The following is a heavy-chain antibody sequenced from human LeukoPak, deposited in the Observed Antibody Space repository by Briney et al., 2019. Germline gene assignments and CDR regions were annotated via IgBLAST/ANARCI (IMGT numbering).Heavy chain of an antibody. CDR3: ARGSSTPYCGGDCHSAPFDFDY. J-gene: IGHJ4*02. CDR2: IYYSGST. V-gene: IGHV4-59*01. CDR1: GGSISSYY. D-gene: IGHD2-21*02. Sequence: PSETLSLACPVYGGSISSYYWSWIRQPPGKGLEWIGYIYYSGSTNYNPSLKSRVTISVDTSKNQFSLKLSSVTAADTAVYYCARGSSTPYCGGDCHSAPFDFDYWGQGTLVTVSS.